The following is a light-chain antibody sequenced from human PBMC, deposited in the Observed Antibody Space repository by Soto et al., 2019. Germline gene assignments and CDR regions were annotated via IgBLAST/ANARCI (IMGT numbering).Light chain of an antibody. V-gene: IGLV2-14*03. Sequence: QSALTQPASVSGSPGQSITISCTGTSSDVGDHNSVSWYQQQPGKAPKLMIYAVSNRPSGVSNRFSGSKFGNTASLTISGLQAEDEADYYCGSYTTSITVIFGGGTKLTVL. J-gene: IGLJ2*01. CDR2: AVS. CDR3: GSYTTSITVI. CDR1: SSDVGDHNS.